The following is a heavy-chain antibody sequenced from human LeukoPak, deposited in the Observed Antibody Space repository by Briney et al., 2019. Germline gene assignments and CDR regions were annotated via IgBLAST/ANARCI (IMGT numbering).Heavy chain of an antibody. CDR2: IWYDGSNK. CDR1: GFTFRSYG. CDR3: AKDGDFIAVVPDAFDI. J-gene: IGHJ3*02. D-gene: IGHD6-19*01. Sequence: PGGSLRLSCAASGFTFRSYGMHWVRQAPGQGLEWVAVIWYDGSNKYYADSVKGRFTISRDNSKNTLYLQMNSLRAEDTAVYYCAKDGDFIAVVPDAFDIWGQGTMVTVSS. V-gene: IGHV3-33*06.